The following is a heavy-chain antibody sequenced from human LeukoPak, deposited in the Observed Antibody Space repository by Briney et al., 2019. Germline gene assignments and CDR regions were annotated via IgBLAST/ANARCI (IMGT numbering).Heavy chain of an antibody. CDR3: ARGFLAN. V-gene: IGHV3-7*01. Sequence: GGSLRLSRVASGFDFSTYWMSWVRQTPAKGLEWIANIKQDGSDKHYVDSVKGRFTVSKDNAKNSLYLQMNNVRVEDTGVYYCARGFLANWGQGTLVTVSS. CDR2: IKQDGSDK. CDR1: GFDFSTYW. J-gene: IGHJ4*02.